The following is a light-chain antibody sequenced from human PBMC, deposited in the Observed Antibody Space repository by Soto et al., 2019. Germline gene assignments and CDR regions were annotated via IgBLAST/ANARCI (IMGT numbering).Light chain of an antibody. Sequence: DIHMTQSPSTLSASVGDRVTITCRASQSISNSLAWYQQKPGKAPKLLIYEASSLKSGVPSGFSGSGSGTEYTLTISSLQPDDFATYYCQQYNGYWTFGQGTKVEIK. CDR1: QSISNS. V-gene: IGKV1-5*03. J-gene: IGKJ1*01. CDR2: EAS. CDR3: QQYNGYWT.